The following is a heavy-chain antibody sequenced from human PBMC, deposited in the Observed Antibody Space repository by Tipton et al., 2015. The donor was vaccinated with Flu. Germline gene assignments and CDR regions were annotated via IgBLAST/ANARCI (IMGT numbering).Heavy chain of an antibody. V-gene: IGHV4-39*01. CDR3: ARRDYSNYVSEPQNWFDP. CDR2: MYYDGST. CDR1: GDSISSSTDY. Sequence: TLSLTCTVSGDSISSSTDYWGWIRQPPGKGLEWIGTMYYDGSTYYNPSLRSRVTISLDTSKNQFSLRLSSVTAADTAVYYCARRDYSNYVSEPQNWFDPWGQGALVTVSS. D-gene: IGHD4-11*01. J-gene: IGHJ5*02.